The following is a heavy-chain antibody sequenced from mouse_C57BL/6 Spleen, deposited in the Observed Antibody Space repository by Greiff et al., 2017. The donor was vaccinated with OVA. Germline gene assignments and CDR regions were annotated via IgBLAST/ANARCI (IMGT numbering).Heavy chain of an antibody. CDR2: IYPGDGDT. CDR3: AREEGYYDYEAMDD. D-gene: IGHD2-1*01. CDR1: GYAFSSSW. V-gene: IGHV1-82*01. J-gene: IGHJ4*01. Sequence: QVQLQQSGPELVKPGASVKISCKASGYAFSSSWMNWVQQRPGKGLEWIGRIYPGDGDTNYNGKFKGKATLTADKSSSTAYMQLSSLTSEDSAVYFGAREEGYYDYEAMDDWGQGTSVTVSS.